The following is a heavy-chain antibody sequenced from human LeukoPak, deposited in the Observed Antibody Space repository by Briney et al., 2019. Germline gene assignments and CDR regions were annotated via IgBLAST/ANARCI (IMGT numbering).Heavy chain of an antibody. CDR2: TYYSGST. J-gene: IGHJ4*02. CDR3: ASWPPFTWIGIDY. D-gene: IGHD5-12*01. V-gene: IGHV4-30-4*01. CDR1: GGSISSGDYY. Sequence: SETLSLTCTVSGGSISSGDYYWSWIRQPPGKGLEWIGYTYYSGSTYYNPSLKSRVTISVDTSKNQFSLKLSSVTAADTAVYYCASWPPFTWIGIDYWGQGTLVTVS.